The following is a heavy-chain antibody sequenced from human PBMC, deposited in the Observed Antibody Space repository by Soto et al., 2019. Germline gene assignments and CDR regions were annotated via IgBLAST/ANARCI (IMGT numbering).Heavy chain of an antibody. CDR3: TAASGLASHYYYYYTAV. D-gene: IGHD6-19*01. CDR1: GFTVGDYA. V-gene: IGHV3-49*03. CDR2: IRSKAYGGTT. Sequence: PGGSLRLSCTASGFTVGDYAMSWFRQAPGKGLEWVGFIRSKAYGGTTEYAASVKGRFTISRDDSKSIAYLQMNSLKTEDTAVYYCTAASGLASHYYYYYTAVWGNGTTVTVSS. J-gene: IGHJ6*03.